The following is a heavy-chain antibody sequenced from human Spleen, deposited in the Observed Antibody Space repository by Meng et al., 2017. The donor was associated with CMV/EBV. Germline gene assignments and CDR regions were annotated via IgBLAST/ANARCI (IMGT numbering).Heavy chain of an antibody. CDR1: GYNFTGYY. V-gene: IGHV1-2*02. J-gene: IGHJ6*02. CDR3: ARVKRYCTGGSCSSTGYYGMDV. CDR2: INPNNGGT. Sequence: ASVKVFCKASGYNFTGYYMHWVRQAPGQGLEWMGWINPNNGGTNYAQKFQGRVTMTGDTSITTAYMELSRLRSDDMALYYCARVKRYCTGGSCSSTGYYGMDVWGQGTTVTVSS. D-gene: IGHD2-15*01.